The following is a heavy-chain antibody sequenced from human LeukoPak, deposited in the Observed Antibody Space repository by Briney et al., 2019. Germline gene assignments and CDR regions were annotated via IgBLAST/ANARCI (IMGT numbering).Heavy chain of an antibody. Sequence: GGSLRLSCAASGFTFSNYAMNWVRQAPGKGLEWVSSIISGGSAIYYAESVRGRFIMSRDDSKNMVYLQVNSLRVEDTALYYCTNGVAASRSPYCMDVWGKGTTVTVSS. CDR3: TNGVAASRSPYCMDV. CDR1: GFTFSNYA. CDR2: IISGGSAI. D-gene: IGHD3-10*01. V-gene: IGHV3-23*01. J-gene: IGHJ6*03.